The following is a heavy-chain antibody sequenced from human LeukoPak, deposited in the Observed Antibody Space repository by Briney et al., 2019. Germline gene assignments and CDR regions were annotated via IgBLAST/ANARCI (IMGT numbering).Heavy chain of an antibody. Sequence: SETLSLTCAVYGGSFSGYYWSWIRQPPGKGLEWIGYIYYSGSTNYNPSLKSRVTISVDTSKNQFSLKLSSVTAADTAVYYCAGSYYYDSSGYLPFDYWGQGTLVTVSS. J-gene: IGHJ4*02. V-gene: IGHV4-59*01. CDR1: GGSFSGYY. CDR2: IYYSGST. CDR3: AGSYYYDSSGYLPFDY. D-gene: IGHD3-22*01.